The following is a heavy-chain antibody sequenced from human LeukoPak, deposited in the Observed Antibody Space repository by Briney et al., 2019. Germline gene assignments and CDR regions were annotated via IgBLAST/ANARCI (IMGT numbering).Heavy chain of an antibody. CDR1: GGSVNNYY. CDR2: IYASGTT. Sequence: SETLPLTCTVSGGSVNNYYWSWVRQPAGKGLEWIGRIYASGTTRYNPSLQSRVTMSVDMSKNQFSLKLTSVTAADTAVYFCARGLAAAYDYNWLDPWGQGILVTVSS. D-gene: IGHD5-12*01. J-gene: IGHJ5*02. CDR3: ARGLAAAYDYNWLDP. V-gene: IGHV4-4*07.